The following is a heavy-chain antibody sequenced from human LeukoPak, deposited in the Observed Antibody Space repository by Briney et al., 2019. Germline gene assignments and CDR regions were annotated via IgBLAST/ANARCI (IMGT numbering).Heavy chain of an antibody. CDR1: GFSFSNYG. CDR2: VWYDGVNK. Sequence: PGRSLRLSCAASGFSFSNYGMHWVRLAPGKGLEWVAVVWYDGVNKYYADSVKGRFTISRDNSKNTLYLQMNSLRAEDTAVYYCAKQATGGSGSYYDDYWGQGTLVTVSS. D-gene: IGHD3-10*01. CDR3: AKQATGGSGSYYDDY. V-gene: IGHV3-33*06. J-gene: IGHJ4*02.